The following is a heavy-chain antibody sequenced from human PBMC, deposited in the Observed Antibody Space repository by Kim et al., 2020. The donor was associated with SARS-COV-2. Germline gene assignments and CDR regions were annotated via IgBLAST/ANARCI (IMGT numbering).Heavy chain of an antibody. V-gene: IGHV1-3*01. CDR2: INAGNGNT. D-gene: IGHD3-10*01. J-gene: IGHJ5*02. CDR1: GYTFTSYA. CDR3: ARALPSYVDYYGSGENLYNWFDP. Sequence: ASVKVSCKASGYTFTSYAMHWVRQAPGQRLEWMGWINAGNGNTKYSQKFQGRVTITRDTSASTAYMELSSMRSEDTAVYYCARALPSYVDYYGSGENLYNWFDPWGQGTLVTVSS.